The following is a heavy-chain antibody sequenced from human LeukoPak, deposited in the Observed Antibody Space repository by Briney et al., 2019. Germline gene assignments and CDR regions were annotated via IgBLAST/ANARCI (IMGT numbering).Heavy chain of an antibody. CDR3: ATEKGRWELPDY. CDR2: INPDSGGT. V-gene: IGHV1-2*02. J-gene: IGHJ4*02. D-gene: IGHD1-26*01. CDR1: GNTFTGYY. Sequence: ASVKVSCKASGNTFTGYYLHWVRRAPGQGLEWMGWINPDSGGTNYAQKFQGRVTMTRDTSISTAYMELSRLRSDDTAVYYCATEKGRWELPDYWGQGTLVTVSS.